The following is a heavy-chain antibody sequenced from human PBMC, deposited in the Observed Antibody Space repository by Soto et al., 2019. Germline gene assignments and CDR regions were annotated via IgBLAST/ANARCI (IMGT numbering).Heavy chain of an antibody. CDR2: IYYTGVT. V-gene: IGHV4-61*01. Sequence: QVQLQESGPGLLKASETLSLTCSVSGGSVRSGNHFWNWIRQPPGRGLEWLGYIYYTGVTNYNPSLKSRVSMSVDTSKDQFALNVTSLTAADTAVYYCARGGEPLGYYGLDVWGQGTTVTVSS. J-gene: IGHJ6*02. CDR3: ARGGEPLGYYGLDV. CDR1: GGSVRSGNHF.